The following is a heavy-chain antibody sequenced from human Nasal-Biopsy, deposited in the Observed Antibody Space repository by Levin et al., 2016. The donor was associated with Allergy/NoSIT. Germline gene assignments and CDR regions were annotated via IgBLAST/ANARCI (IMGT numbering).Heavy chain of an antibody. CDR2: ISVYNGNT. CDR1: GYTFGYYG. Sequence: ASVKVSCKASGYTFGYYGVNWVRQAPGQGLEWMGWISVYNGNTNYAQKFRGRVIMTTDTSTNTAYMDLKSLRSDDTAVYYCARDGYDLWSGHYPTTWLDPWGQGTLVSV. V-gene: IGHV1-18*01. CDR3: ARDGYDLWSGHYPTTWLDP. J-gene: IGHJ5*02. D-gene: IGHD3-3*01.